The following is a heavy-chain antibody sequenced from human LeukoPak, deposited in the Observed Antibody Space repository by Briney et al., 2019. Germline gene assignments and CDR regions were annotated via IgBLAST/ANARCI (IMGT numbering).Heavy chain of an antibody. CDR2: VSGAGGSA. CDR1: GFTFSGNA. CDR3: ARNRGSGWQHYFDN. V-gene: IGHV3-23*01. D-gene: IGHD6-19*01. Sequence: GGSLRLSCAASGFTFSGNAMSWVRQAPGKGLEWVSVVSGAGGSAYYADSVKGRFNISRDNSKNTLYLQLTSLRVEDTALYYCARNRGSGWQHYFDNWGQGTVVTVSS. J-gene: IGHJ4*02.